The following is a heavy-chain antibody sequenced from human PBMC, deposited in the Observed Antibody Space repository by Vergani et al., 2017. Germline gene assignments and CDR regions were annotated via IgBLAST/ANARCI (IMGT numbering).Heavy chain of an antibody. V-gene: IGHV1-24*01. CDR1: GYPLTELS. J-gene: IGHJ6*02. Sequence: QVQLVQSGAEVKKPGASVKVSCKVSGYPLTELSMHWVRQAPGKGLEWMGGFDPEDGETIYAQKFQGRVTMTEDTSTDTAYMELSSLRSEDTAVYYCARDPRGYCGDHEDYYYGMDVWGQGTTVTVS. D-gene: IGHD2-21*01. CDR2: FDPEDGET. CDR3: ARDPRGYCGDHEDYYYGMDV.